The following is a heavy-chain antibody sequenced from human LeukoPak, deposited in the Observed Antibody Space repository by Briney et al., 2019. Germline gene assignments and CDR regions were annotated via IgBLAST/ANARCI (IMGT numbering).Heavy chain of an antibody. V-gene: IGHV1-24*01. J-gene: IGHJ6*02. D-gene: IGHD3-10*01. CDR3: ATMYYYGSGSYYNPVRYYYYGMDV. CDR2: FDPEDGET. Sequence: ASVKVSCKVSGYTLTELSMHWVRQAPGKGLEWMGGFDPEDGETIYAQKFQGRVTMTEDTSTGTAYMELSSLRSEDTAVYYCATMYYYGSGSYYNPVRYYYYGMDVWGQGTTVTVSS. CDR1: GYTLTELS.